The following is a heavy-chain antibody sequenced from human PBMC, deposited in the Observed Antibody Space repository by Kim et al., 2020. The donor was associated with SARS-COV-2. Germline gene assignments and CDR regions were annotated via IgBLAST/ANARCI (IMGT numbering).Heavy chain of an antibody. D-gene: IGHD3-16*01. J-gene: IGHJ4*01. CDR2: LSGSGGYT. CDR3: AKEGASCSSFFDS. CDR1: GFMFSAYA. V-gene: IGHV3-23*01. Sequence: GGSLRLSCAASGFMFSAYAMNWVRQAPGKGLEWVAGLSGSGGYTFYADSVKGRFTVSRDNANNIVHLQMNSLRTDDTAKYYCAKEGASCSSFFDSW.